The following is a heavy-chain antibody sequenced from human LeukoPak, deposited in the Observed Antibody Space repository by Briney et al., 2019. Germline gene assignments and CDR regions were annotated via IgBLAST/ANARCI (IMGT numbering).Heavy chain of an antibody. CDR3: ARPRGQFWFDP. J-gene: IGHJ5*02. Sequence: SETLSLTCSVSGVAISGYYWSWIRQPPGKGLEWIGHIYYSGSTNYNPSFKSRLIISVDTSKNQFSLKLSSVTAADTAVYYCARPRGQFWFDPWGQGTLVTVSS. CDR1: GVAISGYY. CDR2: IYYSGST. V-gene: IGHV4-59*08.